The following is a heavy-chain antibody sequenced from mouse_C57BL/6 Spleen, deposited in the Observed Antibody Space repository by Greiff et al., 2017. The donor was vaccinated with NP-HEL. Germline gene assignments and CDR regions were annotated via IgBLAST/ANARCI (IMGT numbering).Heavy chain of an antibody. Sequence: EVQLVESGPGLVKPSQSLSLTCSVTGYSITSGYYWNWIRQFPGNKLEWMGYISYDGSNNYNPSLKNRISITRDTSKNQFFLKLNSVTTEDTATYYCAMYGYDDAMDYWGQGTSVTVSS. CDR1: GYSITSGYY. CDR2: ISYDGSN. CDR3: AMYGYDDAMDY. V-gene: IGHV3-6*01. J-gene: IGHJ4*01. D-gene: IGHD2-2*01.